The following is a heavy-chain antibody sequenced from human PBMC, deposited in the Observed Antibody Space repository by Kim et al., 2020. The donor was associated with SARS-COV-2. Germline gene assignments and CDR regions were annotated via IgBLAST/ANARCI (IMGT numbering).Heavy chain of an antibody. CDR2: ISAYNGNT. CDR1: GYTFTSYG. V-gene: IGHV1-18*01. Sequence: ASVKVSCKASGYTFTSYGISWVRQAPGQGLEWMGWISAYNGNTNYAQKLQGRVTMTTDTSTSTAYMELRSLRSDDTAVYYCARRIAAAGTSWFDPWGQGTLVTVSS. CDR3: ARRIAAAGTSWFDP. D-gene: IGHD6-13*01. J-gene: IGHJ5*02.